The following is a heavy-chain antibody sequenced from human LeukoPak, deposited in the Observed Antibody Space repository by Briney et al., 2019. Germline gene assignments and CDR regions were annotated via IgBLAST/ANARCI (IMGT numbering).Heavy chain of an antibody. D-gene: IGHD2-2*01. Sequence: GGSLRLSCAASGFTFSSYSMNWVRQAPGKGLEWVSSISSSSSYIYYADSVKGRFTISRDNAKNSLYLQMNSLRAEDTAVYYCARDRCSSTSCLYDAFDIWGQGTMVTVSS. J-gene: IGHJ3*02. CDR1: GFTFSSYS. V-gene: IGHV3-21*01. CDR3: ARDRCSSTSCLYDAFDI. CDR2: ISSSSSYI.